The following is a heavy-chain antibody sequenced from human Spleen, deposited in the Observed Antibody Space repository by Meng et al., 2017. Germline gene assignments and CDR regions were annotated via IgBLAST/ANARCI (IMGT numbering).Heavy chain of an antibody. V-gene: IGHV3-15*01. D-gene: IGHD5-12*01. CDR1: GFTFSNAY. CDR2: IKSKPDGETI. J-gene: IGHJ4*02. Sequence: EVELVESGGGLVKPGESLRLSCEGSGFTFSNAYMTWVRQVPGKRLEWVGRIKSKPDGETIDYAAPVKGRFTISRDDSKNTVYLQMNSLKTEDTAVYYCSGHIDYWGQGTLVTVSS. CDR3: SGHIDY.